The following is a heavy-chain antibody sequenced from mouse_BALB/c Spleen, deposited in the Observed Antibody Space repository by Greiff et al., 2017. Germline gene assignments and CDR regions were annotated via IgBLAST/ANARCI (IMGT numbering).Heavy chain of an antibody. CDR3: AREGREVLAY. CDR2: ISDGGSYT. D-gene: IGHD3-3*01. CDR1: GFTFSDYY. J-gene: IGHJ3*01. Sequence: EVKLVESGGGLVKPGGSLKLSCAASGFTFSDYYMYWVRQTPEKRLEWVATISDGGSYTYYPDSVKGRFTISRDNAKNNLYLQMSSLKSEDTAMYYCAREGREVLAYWGQGTLVTVSA. V-gene: IGHV5-4*02.